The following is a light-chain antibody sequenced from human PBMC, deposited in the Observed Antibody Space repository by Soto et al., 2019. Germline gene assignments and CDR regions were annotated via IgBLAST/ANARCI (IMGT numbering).Light chain of an antibody. CDR3: QQYNSYSLT. V-gene: IGKV1-5*03. J-gene: IGKJ4*01. CDR1: ERINSW. CDR2: KAS. Sequence: DITMPQSPSTLSASVGDRVTITCRASERINSWLAWYQQKPGRAPKLLIYKASTLQSGVPSRFSGSGSGTEFTLIISSRQPDDSATYYCQQYNSYSLTFGRGTKVEIK.